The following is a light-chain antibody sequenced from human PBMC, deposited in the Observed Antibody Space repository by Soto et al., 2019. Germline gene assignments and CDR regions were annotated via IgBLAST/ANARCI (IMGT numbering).Light chain of an antibody. CDR3: CSYAGYHNSI. CDR2: DVS. V-gene: IGLV2-11*01. Sequence: SALTQPRSVSGSPGQSVTISCTGTSSDVGFYNYVSWYQQHPGKAPKIMIYDVSKRPSGVPDRFSGSKSGNTASLTISGLQPEDEADYYCCSYAGYHNSIFGGGTKVTVL. CDR1: SSDVGFYNY. J-gene: IGLJ2*01.